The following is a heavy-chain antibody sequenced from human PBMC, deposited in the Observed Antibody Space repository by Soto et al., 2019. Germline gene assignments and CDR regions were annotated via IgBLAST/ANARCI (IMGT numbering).Heavy chain of an antibody. D-gene: IGHD2-2*01. V-gene: IGHV3-66*01. CDR1: GFTVSSNY. Sequence: GGSLRLSCAASGFTVSSNYMSWVRQAPGKGLEWVSVIYSGGSTYYADSGKGRFTISRDNSKNTLYLQMNSLRAEDTAVYYCARDYCSSTSCYLFDYWGQGTLVTVSS. J-gene: IGHJ4*02. CDR3: ARDYCSSTSCYLFDY. CDR2: IYSGGST.